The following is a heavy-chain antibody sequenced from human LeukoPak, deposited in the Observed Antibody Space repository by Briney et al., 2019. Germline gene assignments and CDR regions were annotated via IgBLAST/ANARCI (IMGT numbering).Heavy chain of an antibody. D-gene: IGHD2-2*02. V-gene: IGHV4-34*01. J-gene: IGHJ4*02. CDR1: GGSFSGYY. CDR2: INHSGST. CDR3: ARGRYCSSTSCYTYCDY. Sequence: PSETLSLTCAVYGGSFSGYYWSWIRQPPGKGLEWIGEINHSGSTNYNPSLKSRVTISVDTSKNQFSLKQSSVTAADTAVYYCARGRYCSSTSCYTYCDYWGQGTLVTVSS.